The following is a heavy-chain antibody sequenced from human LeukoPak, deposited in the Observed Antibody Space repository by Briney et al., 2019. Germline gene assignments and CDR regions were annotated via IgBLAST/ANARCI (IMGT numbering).Heavy chain of an antibody. CDR1: GGSFSTTW. V-gene: IGHV3-74*01. CDR3: ATDGAYGLTH. Sequence: GGSLRLSCAASGGSFSTTWMHWVRQAPGKGLMWVSHVSSDGSRTYADSVKGRFTVSRDNNKDMVYLQMSSLRAEDTAVYYCATDGAYGLTHWGQGTLVTVSS. J-gene: IGHJ4*02. D-gene: IGHD3-16*01. CDR2: VSSDGSRT.